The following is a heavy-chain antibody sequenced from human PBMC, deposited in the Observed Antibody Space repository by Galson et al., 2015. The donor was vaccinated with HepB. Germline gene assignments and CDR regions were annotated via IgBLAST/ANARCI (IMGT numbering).Heavy chain of an antibody. Sequence: SETLSLTCTVSGGSISSYYWSWIRQPAGKGLEWIGRIYTSGSTNYNPSLKSRVTISVDTSKNQFSLKLSSVTAADTAVYYCAREVDTAMVFSDGMDVWGQGTTVTVSS. CDR2: IYTSGST. CDR1: GGSISSYY. D-gene: IGHD5-18*01. CDR3: AREVDTAMVFSDGMDV. V-gene: IGHV4-4*07. J-gene: IGHJ6*02.